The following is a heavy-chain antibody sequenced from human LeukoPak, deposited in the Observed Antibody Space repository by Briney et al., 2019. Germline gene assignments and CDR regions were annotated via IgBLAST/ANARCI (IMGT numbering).Heavy chain of an antibody. D-gene: IGHD3-10*01. Sequence: KPSETLSLTCAVSGDSMSNYYWSWIRQPPGKGLEWIGYIYYSGSTKYNPSLKSRVIISVDTSKNQFSLKLSSVTAADTAVYYCARVHYYGSGLSSYFDYWGQGTLVTVSS. V-gene: IGHV4-59*01. J-gene: IGHJ4*02. CDR1: GDSMSNYY. CDR3: ARVHYYGSGLSSYFDY. CDR2: IYYSGST.